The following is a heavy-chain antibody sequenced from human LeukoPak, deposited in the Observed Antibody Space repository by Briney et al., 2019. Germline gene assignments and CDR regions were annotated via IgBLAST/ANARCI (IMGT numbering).Heavy chain of an antibody. CDR2: ISSSSSYI. CDR1: GFTFSSYS. V-gene: IGHV3-21*01. Sequence: PGGSLRLSCAASGFTFSSYSMNWVRQAPGKGLEWVSSISSSSSYIYYADSVKGRFTISRDNAKNSLYLQMNSLRAEDTAVYYCARVGSSGWYSEGYYYYYMDVWGKGTTVTVSS. J-gene: IGHJ6*03. CDR3: ARVGSSGWYSEGYYYYYMDV. D-gene: IGHD6-19*01.